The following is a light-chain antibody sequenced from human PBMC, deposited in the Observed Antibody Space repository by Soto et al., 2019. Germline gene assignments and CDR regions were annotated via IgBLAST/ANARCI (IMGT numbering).Light chain of an antibody. CDR2: GPS. CDR1: QSVPKNY. Sequence: EIVLTQSPGTLSLSPGERATLSCRASQSVPKNYLAWYQQKPGQAPRLLIYGPSSRATGIPDRFSGSGSGTDFTLSISRREPEDFAVYYGHQYATSPQTFGQGTKVEIK. J-gene: IGKJ1*01. CDR3: HQYATSPQT. V-gene: IGKV3-20*01.